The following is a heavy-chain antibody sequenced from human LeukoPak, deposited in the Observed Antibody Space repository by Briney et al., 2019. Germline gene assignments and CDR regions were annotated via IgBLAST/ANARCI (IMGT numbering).Heavy chain of an antibody. D-gene: IGHD6-19*01. J-gene: IGHJ5*02. CDR2: ISAYNGNT. Sequence: GASVKVSCKTSGYTFTSYGISWVRQAPGQGLEWMGWISAYNGNTNYAQKLQGRVTMTTDTSTSTAYMELRSLRSDDTAVYYCARRHSSGWYNPNWFDPWGQGTLVTVSS. V-gene: IGHV1-18*01. CDR3: ARRHSSGWYNPNWFDP. CDR1: GYTFTSYG.